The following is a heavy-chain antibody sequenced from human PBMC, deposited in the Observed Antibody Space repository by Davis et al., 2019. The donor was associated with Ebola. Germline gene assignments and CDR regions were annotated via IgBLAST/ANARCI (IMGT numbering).Heavy chain of an antibody. CDR2: INPSGGST. J-gene: IGHJ4*02. CDR3: ARDFLAAAGPYNSGWYVY. Sequence: ASVKVSCQASGYTFTSYYMHWVRQAPGQGLEWMGIINPSGGSTSYAQKFKGRVTMTRDTSTSTVYMELSSLRSEDTAVYYCARDFLAAAGPYNSGWYVYWGQGTLVTVSS. V-gene: IGHV1-46*01. CDR1: GYTFTSYY. D-gene: IGHD6-19*01.